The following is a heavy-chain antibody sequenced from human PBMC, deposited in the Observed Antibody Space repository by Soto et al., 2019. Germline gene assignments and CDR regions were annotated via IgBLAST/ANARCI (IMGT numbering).Heavy chain of an antibody. J-gene: IGHJ3*02. Sequence: QVQLVQSGAEVKKPGSSVKVSCKASGGTFSSYAISWVRQAPGQGLEWMGGIIPIFGTANYAQKFQGRVTITADESTSTDYMELGSRRSEDTDVYYCARPLGYSYGQDAFDIWGQGTMVTVSS. D-gene: IGHD5-18*01. CDR3: ARPLGYSYGQDAFDI. V-gene: IGHV1-69*01. CDR1: GGTFSSYA. CDR2: IIPIFGTA.